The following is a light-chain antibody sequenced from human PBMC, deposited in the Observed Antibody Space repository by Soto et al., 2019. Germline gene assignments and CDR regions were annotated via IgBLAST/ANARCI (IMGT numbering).Light chain of an antibody. V-gene: IGLV2-14*01. CDR2: EVS. CDR1: SSDVGTYNY. Sequence: QSALTQPASVSGSPGQSITISCTGTSSDVGTYNYVSWYQHHPGKAPKLIIYEVSNRPSGVSNRFSGSKSGSTASLTISGLQAEDEADYHCRSYTRDTALVFGTGTKLTVL. J-gene: IGLJ1*01. CDR3: RSYTRDTALV.